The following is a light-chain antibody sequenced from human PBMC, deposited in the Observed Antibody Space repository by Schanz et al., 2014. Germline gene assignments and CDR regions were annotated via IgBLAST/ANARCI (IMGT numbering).Light chain of an antibody. CDR1: SSDVGSYNL. J-gene: IGLJ1*01. Sequence: QSALTQPASVSGSPGQSITISCTGTSSDVGSYNLVSWYQQHPGKAPKVMIYEGSKRPSGVSDRFSGSKSGNTASLTISGLQAEDEAEYYCSSYTSSSTTLYVFGTGTKLTVL. V-gene: IGLV2-14*02. CDR2: EGS. CDR3: SSYTSSSTTLYV.